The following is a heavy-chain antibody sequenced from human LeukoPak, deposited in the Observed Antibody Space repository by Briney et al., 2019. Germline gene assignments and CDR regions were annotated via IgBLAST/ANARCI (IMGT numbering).Heavy chain of an antibody. Sequence: GRSLGLSCAASGFTFSTYAIHWVRQAPGKGPEWVAVISYDGSNKYYADSVKGRFTISRDNSTNTLYLQMNSLRAEDTAVYYCARGVSYGSGCLPAFDIWGQGTMVTVSS. J-gene: IGHJ3*02. V-gene: IGHV3-30*04. CDR3: ARGVSYGSGCLPAFDI. D-gene: IGHD3-10*01. CDR1: GFTFSTYA. CDR2: ISYDGSNK.